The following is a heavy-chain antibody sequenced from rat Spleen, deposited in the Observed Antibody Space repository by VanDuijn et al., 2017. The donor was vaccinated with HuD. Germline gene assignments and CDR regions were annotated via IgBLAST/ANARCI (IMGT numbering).Heavy chain of an antibody. Sequence: EVQLVESGGGLVQPGRSLKLSCVVSGFTFRSYWMYWIRQAPGKGLEWVSSINTDGGDTYYSDSVKGRFTISRDNAENTVYLQMNSLRSEDTATYYCTRALGYNGYYFDYWGQGVMVTVSS. CDR3: TRALGYNGYYFDY. V-gene: IGHV5-58*01. CDR1: GFTFRSYW. J-gene: IGHJ2*01. CDR2: INTDGGDT. D-gene: IGHD1-4*01.